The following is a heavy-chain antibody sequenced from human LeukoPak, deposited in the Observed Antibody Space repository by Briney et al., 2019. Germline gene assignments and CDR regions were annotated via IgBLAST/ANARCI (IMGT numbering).Heavy chain of an antibody. Sequence: GASVKVSCKASGYTFTGYYMHWVRQAPGQGLEWMGWINPNSGGTNYAQKFQGRVTMTRDTSISTAYMELSRLRSDDTAVYYCAGTDPHYYDSSGYSGPPFGNYYYYYGMDVWGQGTTVTVSS. V-gene: IGHV1-2*02. CDR3: AGTDPHYYDSSGYSGPPFGNYYYYYGMDV. J-gene: IGHJ6*02. CDR2: INPNSGGT. D-gene: IGHD3-22*01. CDR1: GYTFTGYY.